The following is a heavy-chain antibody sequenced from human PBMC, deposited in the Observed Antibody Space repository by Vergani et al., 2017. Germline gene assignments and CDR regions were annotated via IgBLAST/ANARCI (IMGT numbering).Heavy chain of an antibody. Sequence: QVQLVQSGAEVKKPGSSVKVSCKASGGTFSSYAISWVRQAPGQGLEWMGGIIPIFGTANYAQKFQGRVTITADESTSTAYMERSSLRSEDTAVYYCARDNAFGRYYDSSEFYYWGQGTLVTVSS. V-gene: IGHV1-69*01. J-gene: IGHJ4*02. CDR1: GGTFSSYA. D-gene: IGHD3-22*01. CDR2: IIPIFGTA. CDR3: ARDNAFGRYYDSSEFYY.